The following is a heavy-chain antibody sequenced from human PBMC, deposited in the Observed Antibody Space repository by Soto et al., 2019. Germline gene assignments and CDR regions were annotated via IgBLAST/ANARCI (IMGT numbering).Heavy chain of an antibody. J-gene: IGHJ4*02. Sequence: APVKLSCKASGYSFTSYLIHWRSQAPGQRLEWMGWINAGNGNTKYSQKFQGRVTITRDTSASTAYMELSSLRSEDTAVYYCARDLGGWPDYWGQGTLVTVSS. CDR3: ARDLGGWPDY. D-gene: IGHD2-15*01. CDR1: GYSFTSYL. V-gene: IGHV1-3*01. CDR2: INAGNGNT.